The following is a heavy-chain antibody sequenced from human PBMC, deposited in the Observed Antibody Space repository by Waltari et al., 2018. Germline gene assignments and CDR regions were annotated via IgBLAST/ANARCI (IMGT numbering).Heavy chain of an antibody. CDR1: GYTFTTYG. CDR3: ARVLIFGVVRLDYFDY. V-gene: IGHV1-18*01. D-gene: IGHD3-3*01. J-gene: IGHJ4*02. CDR2: ISAYNGNT. Sequence: QVQLVQPGAEVKKPGASVKVSCKASGYTFTTYGISWVRQAPGQGLEWMGWISAYNGNTNYARKLQGRVTMTTDTSTSTAYMELRSLRSDDTAVYYCARVLIFGVVRLDYFDYWGQGTLVTVSS.